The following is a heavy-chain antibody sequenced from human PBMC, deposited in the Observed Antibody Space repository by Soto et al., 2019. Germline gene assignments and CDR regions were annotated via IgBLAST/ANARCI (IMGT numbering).Heavy chain of an antibody. CDR2: INTGNDNT. D-gene: IGHD2-8*01. J-gene: IGHJ3*02. V-gene: IGHV1-3*04. CDR3: ARANGAFDN. CDR1: GYTFTSYA. Sequence: QVQLVQSGAEVKKPGASVKVSCKASGYTFTSYAMHWVRQAPGQRLEWMGWINTGNDNTKYSQKFQGRVSTSMDTSASPAHQELSSGRSEDTDVYYCARANGAFDNWGQGTMVTVSS.